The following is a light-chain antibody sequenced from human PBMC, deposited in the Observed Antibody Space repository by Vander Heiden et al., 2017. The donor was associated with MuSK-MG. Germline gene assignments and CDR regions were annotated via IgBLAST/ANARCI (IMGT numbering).Light chain of an antibody. J-gene: IGLJ2*01. V-gene: IGLV2-11*01. CDR2: DVS. CDR1: SSDVGGYNY. Sequence: QSALPQPRSVSGSPGQSVTISCTGTSSDVGGYNYVSGYQQHPGKAPKLMIYDVSKRPSGVPDRFSGSKSGNTASLTISGLQAEDEADYYCCSYAGSFHVVFGGGTKLTVL. CDR3: CSYAGSFHVV.